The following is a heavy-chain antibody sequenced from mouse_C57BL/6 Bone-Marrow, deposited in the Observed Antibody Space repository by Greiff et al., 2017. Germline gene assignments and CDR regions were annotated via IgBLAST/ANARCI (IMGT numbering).Heavy chain of an antibody. J-gene: IGHJ3*01. CDR2: IDPSDSYT. V-gene: IGHV1-59*01. CDR3: ARSARWFAY. Sequence: QVQLQQPGAELVRPGTSVKLSCKASGYTFTSYWMHWVKQRPGQGLEWIGVIDPSDSYTNYKQKFKGKATLTVDTSSSTAYMQLSSLTSEDSAVYYCARSARWFAYWGQGTLVTVSA. CDR1: GYTFTSYW.